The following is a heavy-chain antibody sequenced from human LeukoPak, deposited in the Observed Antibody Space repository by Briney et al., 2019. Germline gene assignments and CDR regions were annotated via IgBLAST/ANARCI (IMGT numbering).Heavy chain of an antibody. CDR3: ARVMTI. D-gene: IGHD4/OR15-4a*01. V-gene: IGHV3-66*01. Sequence: GSLRLSCAASGFTVSDKYMNWVRQAPGKGLEWVSVMYSSGDTYYADSVKGRFTISRDNSKNTLYLQMNSLRVEDTAVYYCARVMTIRGQGTLVTVSS. CDR1: GFTVSDKY. J-gene: IGHJ4*02. CDR2: MYSSGDT.